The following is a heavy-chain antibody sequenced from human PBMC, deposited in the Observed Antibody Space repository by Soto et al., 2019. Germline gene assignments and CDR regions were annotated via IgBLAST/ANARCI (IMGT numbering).Heavy chain of an antibody. J-gene: IGHJ4*02. D-gene: IGHD3-22*01. Sequence: HPGGSLRLSCAASGFTFSSYAMSWVRQAPGKGLEWVSAISGSGGSTYYADSVKGRFTISRDNSKNTLYLQMNSLRAEDTAVYYCAKARRSHYYDSSGSDYWGQGTLVTVSS. CDR3: AKARRSHYYDSSGSDY. V-gene: IGHV3-23*01. CDR2: ISGSGGST. CDR1: GFTFSSYA.